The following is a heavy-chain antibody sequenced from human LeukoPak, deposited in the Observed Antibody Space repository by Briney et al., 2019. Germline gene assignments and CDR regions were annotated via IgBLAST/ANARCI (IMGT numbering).Heavy chain of an antibody. Sequence: GGSLRLSCAASGFTFSSYGMHWVRQAPGKGLEWVAVISYDGSNKYYADSVKGRFTISRDNSKNTLYLQMNSLRAEDTAVYYCAKGSLGRRVVAGLFDYWGQGTLVTVSS. CDR1: GFTFSSYG. CDR3: AKGSLGRRVVAGLFDY. CDR2: ISYDGSNK. V-gene: IGHV3-30*18. D-gene: IGHD2-21*01. J-gene: IGHJ4*02.